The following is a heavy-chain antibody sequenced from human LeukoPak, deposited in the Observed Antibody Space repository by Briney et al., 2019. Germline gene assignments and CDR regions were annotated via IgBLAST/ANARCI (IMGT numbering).Heavy chain of an antibody. V-gene: IGHV4-31*03. J-gene: IGHJ5*02. D-gene: IGHD2-2*01. CDR1: GGSISSGGYY. Sequence: SQTLSLTCTVSGGSISSGGYYWRWIRQLPGKGLEWIGYISAGGKTAHTRSHGSRVAMSVDTSKNQFSLKLSSVTAADTGVYYCVRVGDCTSAACHGTRFDPWGQGTLVTFSS. CDR2: ISAGGKT. CDR3: VRVGDCTSAACHGTRFDP.